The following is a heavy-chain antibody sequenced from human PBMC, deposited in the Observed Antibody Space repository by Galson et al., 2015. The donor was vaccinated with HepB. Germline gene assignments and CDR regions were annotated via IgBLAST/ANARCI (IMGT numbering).Heavy chain of an antibody. J-gene: IGHJ2*01. V-gene: IGHV3-74*03. CDR3: ARVLPQVDYWYHDL. D-gene: IGHD1-26*01. Sequence: SLRLSCAASGFTFTTYWMYWVRHAPGKGLVWVSRINSDGSSPTYADSVKGRFTISRDNARNTLYLQMNSLRAEDTAVYYCARVLPQVDYWYHDLWGRGTLVTVSS. CDR1: GFTFTTYW. CDR2: INSDGSSP.